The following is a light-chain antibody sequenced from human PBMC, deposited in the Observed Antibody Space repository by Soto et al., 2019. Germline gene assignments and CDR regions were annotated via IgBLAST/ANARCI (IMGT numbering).Light chain of an antibody. V-gene: IGKV3-20*01. CDR2: QTS. CDR3: QQYGSSSWT. J-gene: IGKJ1*01. Sequence: EIVLTQSPATLSSFPGDRVTLSCRASQYINTRLAWYQHRPGQAPRLIIYQTSIRAAGIPARFSASGTGTDFTLTISRLEPEDVAVYYCQQYGSSSWTLGQGTKVDIK. CDR1: QYINTR.